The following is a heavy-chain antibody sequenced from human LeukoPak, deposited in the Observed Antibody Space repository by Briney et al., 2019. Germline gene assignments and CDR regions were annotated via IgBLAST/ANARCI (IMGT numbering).Heavy chain of an antibody. CDR2: IKEDGSEK. Sequence: GGSLRLSCATSGFTFSSYWMSWVRQAPGKGLEWVADIKEDGSEKHYVDSAKGRFTISRDNAKNSLYLQMSSLRAEDTAVYYCALNPDYYGSGSFDYWGQGTLVTVSS. CDR3: ALNPDYYGSGSFDY. D-gene: IGHD3-10*01. J-gene: IGHJ4*02. V-gene: IGHV3-7*01. CDR1: GFTFSSYW.